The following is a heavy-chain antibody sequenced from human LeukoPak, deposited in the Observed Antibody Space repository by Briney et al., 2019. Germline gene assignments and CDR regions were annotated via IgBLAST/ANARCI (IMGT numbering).Heavy chain of an antibody. J-gene: IGHJ4*02. D-gene: IGHD1-26*01. V-gene: IGHV4-4*09. Sequence: SETLSLACTVSGGSISSNYWSWIRQPPGKGLEWIGYIYTSGSTNYNPSLKSRVTISVDTSKNQFSLKLSSVTAADTAVYYCARHGFRSGSYYFDYWGQGTLVTVSS. CDR3: ARHGFRSGSYYFDY. CDR2: IYTSGST. CDR1: GGSISSNY.